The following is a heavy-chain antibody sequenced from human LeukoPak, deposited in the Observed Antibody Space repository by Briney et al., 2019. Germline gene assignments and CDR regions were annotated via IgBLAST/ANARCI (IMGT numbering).Heavy chain of an antibody. CDR1: GFTFSSYW. CDR2: INSDGSST. J-gene: IGHJ4*02. D-gene: IGHD6-25*01. V-gene: IGHV3-74*01. CDR3: ARDLQRPFDY. Sequence: GVSLRLPCTASGFTFSSYWMHWVRHAPGKALVWVSRINSDGSSTSYADSVKGRFTISRDNAKNTLYLQMNSLRAEDTAVYYCARDLQRPFDYWGQGTLVTVSS.